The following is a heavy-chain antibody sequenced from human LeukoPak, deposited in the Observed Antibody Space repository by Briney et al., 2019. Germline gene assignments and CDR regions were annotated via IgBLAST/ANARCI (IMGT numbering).Heavy chain of an antibody. V-gene: IGHV3-33*06. CDR3: AKDLYYYDSSGYFDY. J-gene: IGHJ4*02. D-gene: IGHD3-22*01. CDR2: IWYDGSNK. Sequence: GGSLRLPCAASGFTFSSYGMHWVRQAPGKGLEWVAVIWYDGSNKYYADSVKGRFTISRDNSKNTLYLQMNSLRAEDMAVYYCAKDLYYYDSSGYFDYWGQGTLVTVSS. CDR1: GFTFSSYG.